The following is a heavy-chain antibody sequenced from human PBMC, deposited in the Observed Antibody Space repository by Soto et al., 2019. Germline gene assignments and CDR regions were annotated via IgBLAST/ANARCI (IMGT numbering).Heavy chain of an antibody. J-gene: IGHJ6*02. V-gene: IGHV4-34*01. Sequence: SETLSLTCAVYGGSFSGYYCSWIRQPPGKGLEWIGEINHSGSTNYNPSLKSRVTISVDTSKNQFSLKLSSVTTADTAVYYCASTIAARAPLYGMDVWGQGTTVTVSS. D-gene: IGHD6-6*01. CDR2: INHSGST. CDR1: GGSFSGYY. CDR3: ASTIAARAPLYGMDV.